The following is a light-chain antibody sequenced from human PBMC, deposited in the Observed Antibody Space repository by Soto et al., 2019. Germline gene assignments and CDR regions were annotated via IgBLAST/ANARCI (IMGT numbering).Light chain of an antibody. CDR2: AAS. Sequence: VIWMTQSPSLLSASTGDRVNISCRMSQGISNYLAWYQQKPGKAPELLIYAASTLESGVPSRFSGSGSGTDFTLSINCLQSEDFATYFCQQYYSFPLTFGGGTKVEIK. V-gene: IGKV1D-8*01. J-gene: IGKJ4*01. CDR3: QQYYSFPLT. CDR1: QGISNY.